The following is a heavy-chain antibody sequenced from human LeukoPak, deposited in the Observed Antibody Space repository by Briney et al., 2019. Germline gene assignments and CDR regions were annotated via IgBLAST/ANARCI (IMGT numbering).Heavy chain of an antibody. CDR3: ARWYCSSTSCYAGAFDM. CDR1: GYTFTNYG. V-gene: IGHV1-18*04. Sequence: GASVKVSCKASGYTFTNYGISWVRQAPGQGLEWMGWISPYNDYTNYAQELQGGVTMTTDTSTSTGYMELRSLRSDDTAVYYCARWYCSSTSCYAGAFDMWGQGTMVTVSS. J-gene: IGHJ3*02. D-gene: IGHD2-2*01. CDR2: ISPYNDYT.